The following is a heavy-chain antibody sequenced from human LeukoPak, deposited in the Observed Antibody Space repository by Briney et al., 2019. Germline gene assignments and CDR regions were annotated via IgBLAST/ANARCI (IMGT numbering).Heavy chain of an antibody. CDR3: ARGSRFGVVGRDAFDI. CDR2: ISGSGDTT. CDR1: GFTFSNYA. Sequence: PGGSLRLSCAASGFTFSNYAMRWVRQAPGKGLEWVSGISGSGDTTYYADSVKGRFTISRDNSKNTLHLQMNSLRAEDTAVYYCARGSRFGVVGRDAFDIWGQGTMVTVSS. V-gene: IGHV3-23*01. J-gene: IGHJ3*02. D-gene: IGHD3-3*01.